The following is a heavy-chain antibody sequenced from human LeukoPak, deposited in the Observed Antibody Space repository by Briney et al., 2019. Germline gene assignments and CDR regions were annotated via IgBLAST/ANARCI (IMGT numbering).Heavy chain of an antibody. V-gene: IGHV3-43D*03. Sequence: GGSLRLSCAASGFTFDDYDMHWVRQAPGKGLQWVSLISWDGGTAYYADSVKGRFTISRDNNKNSLYLQMNSLRVEDTALYYCAKDKTGVSRRYYFDYWGQGTLVTVSS. CDR1: GFTFDDYD. D-gene: IGHD6-13*01. J-gene: IGHJ4*02. CDR3: AKDKTGVSRRYYFDY. CDR2: ISWDGGTA.